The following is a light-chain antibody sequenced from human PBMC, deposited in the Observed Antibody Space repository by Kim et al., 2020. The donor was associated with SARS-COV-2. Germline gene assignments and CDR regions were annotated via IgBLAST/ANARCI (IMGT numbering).Light chain of an antibody. CDR2: KDS. CDR3: QSADSSGTYNVV. J-gene: IGLJ2*01. Sequence: PGQTASITCAGDALPKQYAYWYQQKQGQAPVLVIYKDSERPSGIPERFSGSSSGTTVTLTISGVQAEDEADYYCQSADSSGTYNVVFGGGTQLTVL. V-gene: IGLV3-25*03. CDR1: ALPKQY.